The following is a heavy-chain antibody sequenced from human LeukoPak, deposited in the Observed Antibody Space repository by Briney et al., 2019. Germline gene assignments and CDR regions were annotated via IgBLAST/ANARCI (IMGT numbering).Heavy chain of an antibody. CDR3: ARVPVVVPPTQIWFDP. J-gene: IGHJ5*02. CDR1: RYPLTTSD. D-gene: IGHD2-15*01. Sequence: ASVKVSCKACRYPLTTSDINCVPQATGQGLEWMGWINPNSGNTGYAQKFQGRVTITRNTSRSTAYMELSSLRSEDPPLYYCARVPVVVPPTQIWFDPWGQGTLVTVSS. CDR2: INPNSGNT. V-gene: IGHV1-8*03.